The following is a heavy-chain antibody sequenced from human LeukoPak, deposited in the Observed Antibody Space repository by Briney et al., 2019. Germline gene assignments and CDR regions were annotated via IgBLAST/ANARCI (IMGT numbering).Heavy chain of an antibody. V-gene: IGHV3-48*03. J-gene: IGHJ4*02. CDR3: ARHPEPGYCSSTSCHESYFDY. CDR1: GFTFSSYE. CDR2: ISSSGSTI. Sequence: PGGSLRLTCAASGFTFSSYEMNWVRQAPGKGLEWVSYISSSGSTIYYADSVKGRFTISRDNAKNSLYLQMNSLRAEDTAVYYCARHPEPGYCSSTSCHESYFDYWGQGTLVTVFS. D-gene: IGHD2-2*01.